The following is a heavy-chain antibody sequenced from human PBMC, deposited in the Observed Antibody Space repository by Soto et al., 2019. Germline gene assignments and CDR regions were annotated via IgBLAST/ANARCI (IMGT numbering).Heavy chain of an antibody. CDR2: ISAYNGNT. V-gene: IGHV1-18*01. J-gene: IGHJ4*02. D-gene: IGHD3-16*02. Sequence: QVPLVQSGAEVKKPGASVKVSCKASGYTFTSYGISWVRQAPGQGLEWMGWISAYNGNTNYAQKLQGRVTMTTDTSTSTAYMELRSLRSDDTAVYYCAIAMITFGGVIEPYYFDYWGQGTLVTVSS. CDR1: GYTFTSYG. CDR3: AIAMITFGGVIEPYYFDY.